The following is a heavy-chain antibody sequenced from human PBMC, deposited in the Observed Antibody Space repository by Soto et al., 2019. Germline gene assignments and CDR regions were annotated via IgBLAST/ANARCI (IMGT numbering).Heavy chain of an antibody. V-gene: IGHV1-69*01. CDR3: AGPGCSGCSCYSNYYSDMYG. CDR2: IIPIFGTA. Sequence: QVQLVQSGAEVKKPGSSVQVSCKASGGTFSSYAISWVRQAPGQGLEWMGGIIPIFGTANYAQKYQGRVTVSADESTSPAYLERSILRSSDTAVYYCAGPGCSGCSCYSNYYSDMYGWGQGNPVTVSS. D-gene: IGHD2-15*01. CDR1: GGTFSSYA. J-gene: IGHJ6*02.